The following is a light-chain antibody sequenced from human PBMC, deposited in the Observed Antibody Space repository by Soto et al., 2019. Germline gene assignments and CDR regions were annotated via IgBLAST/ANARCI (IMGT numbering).Light chain of an antibody. Sequence: EIVMTQSPATLSVSPGERATLSCRPSQSVSSNLAWYQQKPGQAPRLLIYGASTRATGIPARFSGSGSGTEFTLTISRLQSEDFAVYYCQQYNNWPRTFGQGTKLEIK. CDR1: QSVSSN. CDR2: GAS. J-gene: IGKJ2*01. V-gene: IGKV3-15*01. CDR3: QQYNNWPRT.